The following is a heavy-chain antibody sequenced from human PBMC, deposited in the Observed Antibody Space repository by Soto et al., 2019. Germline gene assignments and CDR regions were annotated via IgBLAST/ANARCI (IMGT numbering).Heavy chain of an antibody. J-gene: IGHJ6*02. D-gene: IGHD3-3*01. V-gene: IGHV1-3*01. Sequence: GASVKVSCKASGYTFTSYAMHWVRQAPGQRLEWMGWINAGNGNTKYSQKFQGRVTITRDTSASTAYMELSSLRSEDTAVYYCARDLPEYYDFWSGYRPRGYYYGMDVWGQGTTVTVSS. CDR3: ARDLPEYYDFWSGYRPRGYYYGMDV. CDR1: GYTFTSYA. CDR2: INAGNGNT.